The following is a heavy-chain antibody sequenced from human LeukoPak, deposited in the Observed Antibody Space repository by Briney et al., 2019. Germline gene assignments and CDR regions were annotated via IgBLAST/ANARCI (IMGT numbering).Heavy chain of an antibody. J-gene: IGHJ4*02. CDR2: IHSSSSTI. Sequence: GGSLRLSCVASGFTFSTYNMNWVRQAPGKGLEWVSYIHSSSSTIYYADSVKGRFTISRDNAKNSLYLQMNSLRAEDTAVYYCAKIITVPHWGQGTLVTVSS. CDR1: GFTFSTYN. CDR3: AKIITVPH. D-gene: IGHD3-22*01. V-gene: IGHV3-48*01.